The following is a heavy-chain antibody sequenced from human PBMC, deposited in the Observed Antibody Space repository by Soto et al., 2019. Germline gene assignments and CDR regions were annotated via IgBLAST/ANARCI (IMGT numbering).Heavy chain of an antibody. J-gene: IGHJ5*02. Sequence: PSETLSLTCAVSGGSISSSNWWSWVRQPPGKGLEWIGDIYHSGSTNYNPSLKSRVTISVDKSKNQFSLKLSSVTAADTAVYYCARHSGDCSGGSCYSGNWFDPWGQGTLVTVSS. D-gene: IGHD2-15*01. V-gene: IGHV4-4*02. CDR3: ARHSGDCSGGSCYSGNWFDP. CDR2: IYHSGST. CDR1: GGSISSSNW.